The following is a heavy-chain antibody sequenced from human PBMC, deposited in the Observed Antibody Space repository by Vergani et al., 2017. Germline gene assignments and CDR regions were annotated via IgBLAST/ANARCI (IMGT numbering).Heavy chain of an antibody. J-gene: IGHJ4*02. CDR1: GFTFSSYS. V-gene: IGHV3-21*04. CDR3: AKGGSGSQLKGDY. CDR2: ISSSSSYI. D-gene: IGHD3-10*01. Sequence: EVQLVESGGGLVKPGGSLRLSCAASGFTFSSYSMNWVRQAPGKGLEWVSSISSSSSYIYYADSVKGRFTISRDNSKNTLYLQMNSLRAEDTAVYYCAKGGSGSQLKGDYWGQGTLVTVSS.